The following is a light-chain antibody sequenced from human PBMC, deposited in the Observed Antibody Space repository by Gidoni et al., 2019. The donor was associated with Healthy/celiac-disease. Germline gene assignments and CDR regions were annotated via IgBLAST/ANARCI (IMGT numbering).Light chain of an antibody. J-gene: IGLJ2*01. CDR3: NSRDSSGNHLV. CDR2: GKN. V-gene: IGLV3-19*01. Sequence: SSELTQDPAVSLALGQTVRNTCQGDSLRSYYASWYQQKPGQAPVLVIYGKNNRPSGIPDRFSGSSSGNTASLTITGAQAEDEADYYCNSRDSSGNHLVFGGGTKLTVL. CDR1: SLRSYY.